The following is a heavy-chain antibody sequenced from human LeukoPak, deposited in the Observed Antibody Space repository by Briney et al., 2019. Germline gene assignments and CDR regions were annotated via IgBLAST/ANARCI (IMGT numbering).Heavy chain of an antibody. Sequence: SETLSLTCAVYGGSLSGYYWSWIRQPPGKGLEWIGEINHSGSTNYNPSLKSRVTISVDTSKNQFSLKLSSVTAADTAVYYCARGNSGYDRSPAFDYWGQGTLVTVSS. CDR3: ARGNSGYDRSPAFDY. V-gene: IGHV4-34*01. CDR1: GGSLSGYY. J-gene: IGHJ4*02. CDR2: INHSGST. D-gene: IGHD5-12*01.